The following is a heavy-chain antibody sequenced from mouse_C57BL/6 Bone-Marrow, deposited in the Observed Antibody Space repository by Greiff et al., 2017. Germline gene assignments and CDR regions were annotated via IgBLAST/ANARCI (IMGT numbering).Heavy chain of an antibody. Sequence: EVQRVESGGGLVQPKGSLKLSCAASGFSFNTYAMNWARQAPGKGLEWVARIRSKSNNYATYYADSVKDRFTISRDDSESMLYLQMNNLKTEDTAMYYCVRQTGTYYFDYWGQGTTLTVSS. CDR1: GFSFNTYA. CDR2: IRSKSNNYAT. V-gene: IGHV10-1*01. CDR3: VRQTGTYYFDY. J-gene: IGHJ2*01. D-gene: IGHD4-1*01.